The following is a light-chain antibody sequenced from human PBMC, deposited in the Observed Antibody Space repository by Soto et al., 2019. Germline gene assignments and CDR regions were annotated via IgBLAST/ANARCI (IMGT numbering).Light chain of an antibody. CDR3: QQDSSWPLT. J-gene: IGKJ4*01. CDR2: GAS. V-gene: IGKV3-15*01. CDR1: QDIRSS. Sequence: EIVMTQSPATLSVSPGERVTLSCRASQDIRSSLAWYQQKPGQAPRLLIYGASIRATGVPATFNGSGSGTEFTLSISSLQSEHLGVYYCQQDSSWPLTFGGGTKVEIK.